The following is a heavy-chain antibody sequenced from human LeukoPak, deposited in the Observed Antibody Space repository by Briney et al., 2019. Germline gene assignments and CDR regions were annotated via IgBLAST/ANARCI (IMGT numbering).Heavy chain of an antibody. CDR2: IIPILGIA. V-gene: IGHV1-69*04. CDR1: GGTFSSYA. D-gene: IGHD3-22*01. Sequence: SVKVSCKASGGTFSSYAISWVRQAPGQGLEWMGRIIPILGIANYAQKFQGRVTITADKSTSTAYMELSSLRSEDTAVYYCARDPLYDSNGPLGYWGQGTLVTVSS. CDR3: ARDPLYDSNGPLGY. J-gene: IGHJ4*02.